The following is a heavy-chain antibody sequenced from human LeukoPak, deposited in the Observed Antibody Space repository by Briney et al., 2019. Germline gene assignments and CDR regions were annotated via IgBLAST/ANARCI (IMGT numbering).Heavy chain of an antibody. V-gene: IGHV4-31*03. CDR3: ARDPKAMVRGENYYYYGMDV. CDR1: GGSISSGGYY. D-gene: IGHD3-10*01. J-gene: IGHJ6*02. Sequence: SQTLSLTCTVSGGSISSGGYYWSWLRQHPGKGLDWIGYIYYSGSTYYNPSLKSRVTISVDTSENQFSLKLSSVTAADTAVYYCARDPKAMVRGENYYYYGMDVWGQGTTVTVSS. CDR2: IYYSGST.